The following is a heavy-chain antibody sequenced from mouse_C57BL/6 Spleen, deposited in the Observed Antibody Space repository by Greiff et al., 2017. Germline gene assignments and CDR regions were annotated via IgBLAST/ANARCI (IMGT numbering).Heavy chain of an antibody. CDR2: INPSTGGT. J-gene: IGHJ2*01. Sequence: EVQLQQSGPELVKPGASVKISCKASGYSFTGYYMNWVKQSPEKSLEWIGEINPSTGGTTYNQKFKAKATLTVDKSSSTAYMQLKSLTSEDSAVYYCARFDGYSSDDWGQGTTLTVSS. CDR1: GYSFTGYY. V-gene: IGHV1-42*01. CDR3: ARFDGYSSDD. D-gene: IGHD2-3*01.